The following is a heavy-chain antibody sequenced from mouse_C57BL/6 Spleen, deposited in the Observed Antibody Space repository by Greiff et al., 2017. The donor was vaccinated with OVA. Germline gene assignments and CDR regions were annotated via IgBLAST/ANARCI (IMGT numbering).Heavy chain of an antibody. V-gene: IGHV3-6*01. CDR2: ISYDGSN. CDR3: ARGRFPFDY. Sequence: EVKVEESGPGLVKPSQSLSLTCSVTGYSITSGYYWNWIRQFPGNKLEWMGYISYDGSNNYNPSLKNRISITRDTSTNQFFLKLNSVTTEDTATYYCARGRFPFDYWGQGTTLTVSS. CDR1: GYSITSGYY. J-gene: IGHJ2*01.